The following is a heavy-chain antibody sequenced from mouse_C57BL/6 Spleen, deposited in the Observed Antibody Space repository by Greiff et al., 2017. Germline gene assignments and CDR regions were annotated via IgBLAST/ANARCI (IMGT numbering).Heavy chain of an antibody. Sequence: EVQLVESGGGLVKPGGSLKLSCAASGFTFSDYGMHWVRQAPEQGLEWVAYISSGSSTIYYADTLKGRFTISTDNAKNTLFLRMNSLRSEDTAMYYCARDYGSSYWYFDVWRTGSTVTVTS. J-gene: IGHJ1*03. V-gene: IGHV5-17*01. CDR3: ARDYGSSYWYFDV. CDR1: GFTFSDYG. CDR2: ISSGSSTI. D-gene: IGHD1-1*01.